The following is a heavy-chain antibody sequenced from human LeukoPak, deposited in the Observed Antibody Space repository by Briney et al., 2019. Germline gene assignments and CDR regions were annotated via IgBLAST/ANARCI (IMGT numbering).Heavy chain of an antibody. D-gene: IGHD3-10*01. V-gene: IGHV3-7*01. CDR3: ARVSGYYGSGSYRTYHDAFDI. Sequence: GGSLRLSCAASGFTFSSYWMSWVRQAPGKGLEWVANIKQDGSEKYYVDSVKGRFTISRDNAKNSLYLQMNSLRAEDTAVYYCARVSGYYGSGSYRTYHDAFDIWGQGTMVTVSS. CDR2: IKQDGSEK. CDR1: GFTFSSYW. J-gene: IGHJ3*02.